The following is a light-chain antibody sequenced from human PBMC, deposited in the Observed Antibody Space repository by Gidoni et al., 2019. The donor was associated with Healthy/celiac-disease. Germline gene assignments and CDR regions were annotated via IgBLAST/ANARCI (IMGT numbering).Light chain of an antibody. CDR1: SSNIGAGYD. CDR3: QSYDSSLSGSGV. Sequence: QSVLTQPPSVSAAPGQRVTISCTGSSSNIGAGYDVHWYQQLPGTAPKLLIYGNSNRPSGVPDRFSGSKSGTSASLAITGLQAEDEADYYWQSYDSSLSGSGVFGGGTKLTVL. CDR2: GNS. V-gene: IGLV1-40*01. J-gene: IGLJ3*02.